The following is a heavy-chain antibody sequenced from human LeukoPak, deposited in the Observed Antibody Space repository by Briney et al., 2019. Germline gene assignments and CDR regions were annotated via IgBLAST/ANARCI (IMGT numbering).Heavy chain of an antibody. D-gene: IGHD2-2*01. V-gene: IGHV3-23*01. Sequence: GGSLRLSCAASGFTFSSYAMSWVRQAPGKGLEWVSAISGSGGSTYYADSVKGRFTISRDNSKNTLYLQMNSLRAEDTAVYYCARRSPSTMNMIVVVPAAIDYWGQGTLVTVSS. CDR3: ARRSPSTMNMIVVVPAAIDY. CDR1: GFTFSSYA. J-gene: IGHJ4*02. CDR2: ISGSGGST.